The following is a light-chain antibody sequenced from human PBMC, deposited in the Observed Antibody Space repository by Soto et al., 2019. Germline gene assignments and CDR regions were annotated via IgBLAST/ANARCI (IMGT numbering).Light chain of an antibody. CDR1: SSDVGGYNY. CDR3: SSYTSISTPLV. Sequence: QSALTQPASVSGSPGQSITISCTGTSSDVGGYNYVSWYQQHPGKAPKVMIYDVSNRPSGVSNRFSGSKSGNTASLTISGLQAEDEAVYYCSSYTSISTPLVFGPGTKLTAL. CDR2: DVS. J-gene: IGLJ1*01. V-gene: IGLV2-14*01.